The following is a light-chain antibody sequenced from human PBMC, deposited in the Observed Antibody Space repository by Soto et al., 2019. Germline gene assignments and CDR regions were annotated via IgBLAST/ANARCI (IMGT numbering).Light chain of an antibody. CDR1: QSVSRF. CDR3: QHRSNLPLT. V-gene: IGKV3-11*01. CDR2: DAS. Sequence: EIVLTQSPATLSVSPGERATLSCRASQSVSRFLAWYQQKPGQAPRLLIYDASKRATGIPARFSGSGSGTDFTLIISSLEPEDFAVYYCQHRSNLPLTFGPGTTVDVK. J-gene: IGKJ3*01.